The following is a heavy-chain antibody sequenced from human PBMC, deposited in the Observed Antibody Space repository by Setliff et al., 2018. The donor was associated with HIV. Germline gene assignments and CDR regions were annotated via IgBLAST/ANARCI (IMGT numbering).Heavy chain of an antibody. CDR1: GFTFSNSG. D-gene: IGHD6-13*01. Sequence: GGSLRLSCAASGFTFSNSGMHWVRQAPGKRLECVAYIGKDESTIDYADSVKGRFTISRDNANNMLYLQMNSLRAEDTAVYYCARIIAGVPYWGQGTLVTVSS. J-gene: IGHJ4*02. CDR2: IGKDESTI. CDR3: ARIIAGVPY. V-gene: IGHV3-33*01.